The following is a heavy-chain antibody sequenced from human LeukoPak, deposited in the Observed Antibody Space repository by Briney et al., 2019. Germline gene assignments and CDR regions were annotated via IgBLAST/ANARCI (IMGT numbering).Heavy chain of an antibody. CDR1: GYTFTSYG. Sequence: EASVKVSCKASGYTFTSYGISWVRQAPGQGLEWMGWISAYNGNTNYAQKLQGRVTMTTDTSTSTAYMELRGLGSDDTAVYYCARVSLLWFGESAAHFDYWGQGTLVTVSS. D-gene: IGHD3-10*01. V-gene: IGHV1-18*01. CDR3: ARVSLLWFGESAAHFDY. CDR2: ISAYNGNT. J-gene: IGHJ4*02.